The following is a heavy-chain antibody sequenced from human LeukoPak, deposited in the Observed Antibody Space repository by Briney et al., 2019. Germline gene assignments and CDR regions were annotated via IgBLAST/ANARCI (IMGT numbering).Heavy chain of an antibody. J-gene: IGHJ4*02. V-gene: IGHV4-34*01. Sequence: SETLSLTCAVYGGSFSGYYWSWIRQPPGKGLEWIGEINHSGSTNYNPSLKSRVTISVDTSKNQFSLKLSSVTAADTAVYYCARRWVWKLRGWGQGTLVTVSS. CDR2: INHSGST. CDR1: GGSFSGYY. D-gene: IGHD1-26*01. CDR3: ARRWVWKLRG.